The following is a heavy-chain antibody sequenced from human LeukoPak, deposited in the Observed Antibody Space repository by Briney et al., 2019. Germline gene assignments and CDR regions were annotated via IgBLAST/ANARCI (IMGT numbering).Heavy chain of an antibody. V-gene: IGHV1-69*13. J-gene: IGHJ6*02. CDR2: IIPMFGSA. D-gene: IGHD3-10*01. CDR3: ASHIRGFRYSGMDV. Sequence: ASVKVSCKSSGGTFSSYAISWVRQAPGQGLECMGGIIPMFGSANYAQPLQGRVTITADESTSTAYMELTSLRSEDTAVYYCASHIRGFRYSGMDVWGQGTTVIVSS. CDR1: GGTFSSYA.